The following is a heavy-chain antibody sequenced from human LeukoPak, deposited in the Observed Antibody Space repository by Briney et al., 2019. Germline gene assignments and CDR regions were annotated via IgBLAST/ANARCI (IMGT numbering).Heavy chain of an antibody. CDR2: IFPGDSDT. V-gene: IGHV5-51*01. Sequence: GESLKISCRGSGHSFTNYWIGWVRQMPGKGLEWMGIIFPGDSDTRYSPSFQGQVTISADKSISTAYLQWISLKASDTAMYYCARHGGDSSGEAFDIWGRGTMVIVSS. D-gene: IGHD2-21*02. CDR3: ARHGGDSSGEAFDI. J-gene: IGHJ3*02. CDR1: GHSFTNYW.